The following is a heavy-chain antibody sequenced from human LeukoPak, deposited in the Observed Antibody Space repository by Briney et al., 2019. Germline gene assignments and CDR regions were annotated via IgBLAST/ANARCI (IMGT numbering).Heavy chain of an antibody. CDR2: INPSGGST. CDR3: AREWAFEAVGGSYFDY. CDR1: GYTFTSYY. D-gene: IGHD1-26*01. J-gene: IGHJ4*02. Sequence: ASVKVSCKASGYTFTSYYMHWVRQAPGQGLEWMGMINPSGGSTSYAQKFQGRVTMTRDMSTSTVYMELSSLRSEDTAVYYCAREWAFEAVGGSYFDYWGQGTLVTVSS. V-gene: IGHV1-46*01.